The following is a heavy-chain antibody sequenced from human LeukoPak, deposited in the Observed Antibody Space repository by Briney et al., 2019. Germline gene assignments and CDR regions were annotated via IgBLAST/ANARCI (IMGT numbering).Heavy chain of an antibody. CDR2: INPNSGGT. D-gene: IGHD3-10*01. CDR3: AREILLWFGEHTRDYYYYYVDV. CDR1: GYTLTRYY. J-gene: IGHJ6*03. Sequence: ASVTVSCKASGYTLTRYYMHWVRPAPGKGLEWMGWINPNSGGTNYVQKFQGRVTMTRDTSISTAYMELSRLRSDDTAVYYCAREILLWFGEHTRDYYYYYVDVWGKGTTVTVSS. V-gene: IGHV1-2*02.